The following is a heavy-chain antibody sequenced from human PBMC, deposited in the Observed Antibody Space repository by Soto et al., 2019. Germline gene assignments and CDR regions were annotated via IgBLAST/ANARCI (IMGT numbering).Heavy chain of an antibody. CDR3: AHSPRIAAAGTYYYYYGMDV. CDR1: GFSLSTSGVG. D-gene: IGHD6-13*01. CDR2: IYWDDDK. J-gene: IGHJ6*02. V-gene: IGHV2-5*02. Sequence: SGPTLVNPTQTLTLTCTFSGFSLSTSGVGVGWIRQPPGKALEWLALIYWDDDKRYSPSLKSRLTITKDTSKNQVVLTMTNMDPVDTATYYCAHSPRIAAAGTYYYYYGMDVWGQGTTVTVSS.